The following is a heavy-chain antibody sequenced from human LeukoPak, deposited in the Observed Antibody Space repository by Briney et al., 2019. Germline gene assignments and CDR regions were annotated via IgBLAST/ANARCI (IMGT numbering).Heavy chain of an antibody. D-gene: IGHD3-9*01. J-gene: IGHJ4*02. Sequence: GGSLRLSCAASGFTFSSYWMNWVRQAPGKGLEWVANIKQGGSEKYYVDSVKGRFTISRDNAKNSLYLQMNSLRAEDTAVYYCARVRYDILTGYPFDYWGQGTLVTVSS. CDR2: IKQGGSEK. CDR1: GFTFSSYW. V-gene: IGHV3-7*03. CDR3: ARVRYDILTGYPFDY.